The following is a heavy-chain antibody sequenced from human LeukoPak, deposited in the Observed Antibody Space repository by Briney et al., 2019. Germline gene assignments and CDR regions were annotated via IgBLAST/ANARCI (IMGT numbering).Heavy chain of an antibody. D-gene: IGHD6-25*01. CDR2: INHSGST. J-gene: IGHJ5*02. CDR1: GGSISPYY. Sequence: PSETLSLTCSVSGGSISPYYWSWIRQPPGKGLEWIGEINHSGSTNYNPSLKSRVTISVDTSKNQFSLKLSSVTAADTAVYYCARVPSGGDKFDPWGQGTLVTVSS. V-gene: IGHV4-34*01. CDR3: ARVPSGGDKFDP.